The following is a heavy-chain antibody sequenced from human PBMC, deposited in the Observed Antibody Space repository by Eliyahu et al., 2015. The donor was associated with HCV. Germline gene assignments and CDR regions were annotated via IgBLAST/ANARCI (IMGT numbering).Heavy chain of an antibody. J-gene: IGHJ2*01. CDR2: VIPMSGAA. CDR1: GDIFSNNA. Sequence: QVQLVQSGAEVKKPGSSVKVSCEVSGDIFSNNAISWVRQAPGQGLEWMGGVIPMSGAARYAQRFEGRVTFTADKSTSAASMELSGLRSDDTAVYYCATDPRAAVVDWGYWYFDLWGRGTPVTVSS. CDR3: ATDPRAAVVDWGYWYFDL. V-gene: IGHV1-69*06. D-gene: IGHD5-18*01.